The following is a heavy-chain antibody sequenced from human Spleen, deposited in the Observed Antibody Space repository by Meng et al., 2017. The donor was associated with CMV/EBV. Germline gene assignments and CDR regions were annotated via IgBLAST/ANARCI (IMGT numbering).Heavy chain of an antibody. CDR1: DFTVSSNY. CDR3: ARHCYGSRTYCDY. J-gene: IGHJ4*02. Sequence: GESLKISCAASDFTVSSNYMSWVRQAPGKGLEWVSVIFSGGGTYYADSVKGRFTISRDNSKNTLYLQMNSLRAEDTALYYCARHCYGSRTYCDYWGQGTLVTVSS. V-gene: IGHV3-66*02. CDR2: IFSGGGT. D-gene: IGHD3-10*01.